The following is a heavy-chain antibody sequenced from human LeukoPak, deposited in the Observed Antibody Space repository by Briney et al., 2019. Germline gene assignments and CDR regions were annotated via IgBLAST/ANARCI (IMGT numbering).Heavy chain of an antibody. CDR2: IYYSGST. D-gene: IGHD6-13*01. CDR1: GGSISSSSYY. J-gene: IGHJ4*02. CDR3: ARRTLAAAGDY. V-gene: IGHV4-39*07. Sequence: PSETLSLTCTVSGGSISSSSYYWGWIRQPPGKGLEWIGSIYYSGSTYYNPSLKSRVTISVDTSKNQFSLKLSSVTAADTAVYYCARRTLAAAGDYWGQGTLVTVSS.